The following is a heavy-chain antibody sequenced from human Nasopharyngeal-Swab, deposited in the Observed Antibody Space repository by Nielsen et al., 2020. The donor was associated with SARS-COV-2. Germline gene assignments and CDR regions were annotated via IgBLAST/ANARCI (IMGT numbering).Heavy chain of an antibody. J-gene: IGHJ4*02. CDR3: ARGYDFWSGYYPGYFDY. Sequence: GGSLRLSCVASRFTFSSYSMNWVRRAPGKGLEWVSYISSSSSTIYYAESVKGRFTISRDNAKNSLYLQMNSLRDEDTAVYYCARGYDFWSGYYPGYFDYWGQGTLVTVSS. D-gene: IGHD3-3*01. CDR1: RFTFSSYS. CDR2: ISSSSSTI. V-gene: IGHV3-48*02.